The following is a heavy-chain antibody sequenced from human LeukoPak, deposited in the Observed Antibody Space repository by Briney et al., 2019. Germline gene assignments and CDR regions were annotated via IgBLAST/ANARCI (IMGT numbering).Heavy chain of an antibody. CDR2: TYYRSTLYN. CDR1: GDSVSSNSVT. D-gene: IGHD2-2*01. CDR3: ARRLTQYDCFDP. V-gene: IGHV6-1*01. Sequence: SQTLSLTCAISGDSVSSNSVTWNWIRQSPSRGLEWLGRTYYRSTLYNVYAVSVRGRITVNPDTSKNQFSLHLNSVTPEDTAVYYCARRLTQYDCFDPWGQGILVTVSS. J-gene: IGHJ5*02.